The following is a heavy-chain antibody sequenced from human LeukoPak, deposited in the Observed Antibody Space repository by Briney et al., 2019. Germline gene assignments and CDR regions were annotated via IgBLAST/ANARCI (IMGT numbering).Heavy chain of an antibody. V-gene: IGHV3-74*01. J-gene: IGHJ3*02. CDR1: GFTFGTYW. CDR3: ARDEYDLLAGAFDI. Sequence: GGSRRLSCEASGFTFGTYWMHCVRQREGKGLEWVAQIKSDGSSTSYPDAVKGRFSISRDNVKTTLYLQMTSLRVEDTAVYYCARDEYDLLAGAFDIWGQGTMVTVAS. CDR2: IKSDGSST. D-gene: IGHD2-2*01.